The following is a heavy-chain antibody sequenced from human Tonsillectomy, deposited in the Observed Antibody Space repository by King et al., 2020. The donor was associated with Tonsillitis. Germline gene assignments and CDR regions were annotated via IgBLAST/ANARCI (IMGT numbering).Heavy chain of an antibody. CDR1: GGSISGYY. CDR2: IYTSRST. J-gene: IGHJ4*02. CDR3: ARSDFWSGYYNS. V-gene: IGHV4-4*07. Sequence: VQLQESGPGLVKPSEALSLTCTVSGGSISGYYWSWIRQPAGKGLEWIGRIYTSRSTNYNPSLKSRVTMSVDTSKNQFSLKLSSVTAADTAGYYCARSDFWSGYYNSWGQETLVTVSS. D-gene: IGHD3-3*01.